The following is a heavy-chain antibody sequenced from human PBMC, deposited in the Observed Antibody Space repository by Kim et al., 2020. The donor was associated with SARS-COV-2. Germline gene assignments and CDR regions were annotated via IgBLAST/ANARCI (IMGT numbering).Heavy chain of an antibody. CDR1: GVSLSGYS. CDR2: INHSGGI. CDR3: ARGQIVVVPSPILGLGPIYYYYNMDV. Sequence: SETLTLTCAVYGVSLSGYSWNWIRQPPGKGLEWIGEINHSGGINYSPSLKSRVTMSIDTSKNQFSLRLSSVTAADRAVYFCARGQIVVVPSPILGLGPIYYYYNMDVWGRGTTDTVSS. D-gene: IGHD2-2*01. V-gene: IGHV4-34*01. J-gene: IGHJ6*03.